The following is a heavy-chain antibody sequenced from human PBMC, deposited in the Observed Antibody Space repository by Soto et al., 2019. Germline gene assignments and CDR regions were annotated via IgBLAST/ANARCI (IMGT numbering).Heavy chain of an antibody. CDR2: VYYSGST. CDR1: GASVSSAAYY. J-gene: IGHJ6*02. D-gene: IGHD2-2*02. V-gene: IGHV4-61*08. CDR3: ARTRDHNIHYSYALDV. Sequence: SETLSLTCTVCGASVSSAAYYWNWIRQPPGKPLEWIGYVYYSGSTNYNPSLKSRVTISLDTSKDQFSLKLSSVTAADTAVYYCARTRDHNIHYSYALDVWGPRTTVTVPS.